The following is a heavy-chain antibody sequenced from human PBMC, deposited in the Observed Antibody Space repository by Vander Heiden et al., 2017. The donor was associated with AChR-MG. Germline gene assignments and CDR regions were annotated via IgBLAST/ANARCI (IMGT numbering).Heavy chain of an antibody. V-gene: IGHV1-2*02. CDR2: INPNSGGT. CDR3: ARDLEDIVVVVAAGFDP. Sequence: QVQLVQSGAEVKKPGASVKVSCTASGYTFTGHYMHWVRQAPGQGLEWMGWINPNSGGTNYAQKFQGRVTMTRDTSISTAYMELSRLRSDDTAVYYCARDLEDIVVVVAAGFDPWGQGTLVTVSS. CDR1: GYTFTGHY. J-gene: IGHJ5*02. D-gene: IGHD2-15*01.